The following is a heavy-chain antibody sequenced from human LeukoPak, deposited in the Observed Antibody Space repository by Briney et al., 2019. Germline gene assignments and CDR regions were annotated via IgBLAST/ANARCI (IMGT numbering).Heavy chain of an antibody. Sequence: PGGSLRLSCSASGFTFSSYSMNWVRQAPGKGLEWVSYISSSSSTIYYADSVKGRFTISRDNAKNSLYLQMNSLRDEDTAVYYCARPPRGGGSRGLGYWGQGTLVTVSS. CDR3: ARPPRGGGSRGLGY. V-gene: IGHV3-48*02. CDR1: GFTFSSYS. D-gene: IGHD2-15*01. CDR2: ISSSSSTI. J-gene: IGHJ4*02.